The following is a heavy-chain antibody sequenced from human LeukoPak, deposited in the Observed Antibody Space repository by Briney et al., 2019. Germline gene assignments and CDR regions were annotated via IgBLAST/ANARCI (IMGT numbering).Heavy chain of an antibody. J-gene: IGHJ4*02. Sequence: ASVTVSCKASGYTFTGYYMHWVRQAPGQGLDWMGWINPNSGGTNYAQKFQGRVTMTRDTSISTAYMELSRLRSDDTAVYYCARPEPGGGSGSYQGTFDYWGQGTLVTVSS. D-gene: IGHD1-26*01. V-gene: IGHV1-2*02. CDR3: ARPEPGGGSGSYQGTFDY. CDR1: GYTFTGYY. CDR2: INPNSGGT.